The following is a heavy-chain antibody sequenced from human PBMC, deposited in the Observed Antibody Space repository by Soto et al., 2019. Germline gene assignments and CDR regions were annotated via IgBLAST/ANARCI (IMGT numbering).Heavy chain of an antibody. CDR2: ISYDGSKK. CDR3: AIALGVGGDYAFDI. Sequence: QVQLVESGGGVVQPGRSLRLSCAASGFTFSSYAMHWVRQAPGKGLEWVAVISYDGSKKYYADSVKGRFTISRDNSKNTLYLQMNSLRAEDTAVYYCAIALGVGGDYAFDIWGQGTMVTFSS. J-gene: IGHJ3*02. V-gene: IGHV3-30-3*01. CDR1: GFTFSSYA. D-gene: IGHD2-21*01.